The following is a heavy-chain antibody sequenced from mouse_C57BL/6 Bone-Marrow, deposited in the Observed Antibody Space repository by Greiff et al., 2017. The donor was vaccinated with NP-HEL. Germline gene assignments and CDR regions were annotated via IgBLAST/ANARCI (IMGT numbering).Heavy chain of an antibody. D-gene: IGHD4-1*01. CDR1: GYAFSSSW. V-gene: IGHV1-82*01. J-gene: IGHJ2*01. CDR3: ARDWDGDLDY. Sequence: QVQLKQSGPELVKPGASVKISCKASGYAFSSSWMNWVKQRPGKGLEWIGRIYPGDGDTNYNGKFKGKATLTADKSSSTAYMQLSSLTSEDSAVYFCARDWDGDLDYWGQGTTLTVSS. CDR2: IYPGDGDT.